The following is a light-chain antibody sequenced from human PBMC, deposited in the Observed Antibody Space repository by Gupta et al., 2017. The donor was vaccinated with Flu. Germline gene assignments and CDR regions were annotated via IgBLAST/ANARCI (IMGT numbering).Light chain of an antibody. Sequence: QSAPTQPRSVSGSPGQSVTISCTGTSSDVGSSNRVSWYQQLPGKAPKLILYDVTERPSGVPDRFSGSKSGNTPSLSISGLQADDEADYYCSSHAGRVTWVFGTGTTVTVL. V-gene: IGLV2-11*01. J-gene: IGLJ1*01. CDR3: SSHAGRVTWV. CDR2: DVT. CDR1: SSDVGSSNR.